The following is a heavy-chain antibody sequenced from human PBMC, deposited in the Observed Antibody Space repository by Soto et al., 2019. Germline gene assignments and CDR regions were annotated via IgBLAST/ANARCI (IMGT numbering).Heavy chain of an antibody. J-gene: IGHJ4*02. CDR1: GYTFTSYA. CDR2: INAGNGNT. Sequence: ASVKVSCKASGYTFTSYAMHWVRQAPGQRLEWMGWINAGNGNTKYSQKFQGRVTITRDTSASTAYMELSSLRSEDTAVYYCARAEGYYYGSGSSDDLTTFFAPRVYYFEYWGQGTLVTVSS. CDR3: ARAEGYYYGSGSSDDLTTFFAPRVYYFEY. D-gene: IGHD3-10*01. V-gene: IGHV1-3*01.